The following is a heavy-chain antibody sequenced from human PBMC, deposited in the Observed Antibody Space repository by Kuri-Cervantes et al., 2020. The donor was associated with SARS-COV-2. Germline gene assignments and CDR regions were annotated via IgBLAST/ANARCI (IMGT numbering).Heavy chain of an antibody. CDR2: ISGSSSYT. D-gene: IGHD2-2*01. CDR3: AKEDIVVVPADGGGFDY. CDR1: GFTFSSYA. J-gene: IGHJ4*02. Sequence: GESLKISCAASGFTFSSYAMSWVRQAPGKGLEWVSAISGSSSYTYYADSVKVRFTISRDNSKNTLYLQMNSLRAEDTAVYYCAKEDIVVVPADGGGFDYWGQGTLVTVSS. V-gene: IGHV3-23*01.